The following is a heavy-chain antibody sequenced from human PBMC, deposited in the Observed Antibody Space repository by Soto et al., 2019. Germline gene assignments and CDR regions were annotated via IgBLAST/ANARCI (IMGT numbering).Heavy chain of an antibody. CDR1: RFNFNIYA. D-gene: IGHD6-13*01. Sequence: QEHLVESGGGVVQPGRSLRLSCAASRFNFNIYAMHWVRQAPSKGLEWVALISKDGSTKYYADSVKGRFTISRDNAKNTLFLQMDSLSPDDTAVYYCARVTKEKRLVKWFDPWGQGTLVTVSS. V-gene: IGHV3-30-3*01. CDR3: ARVTKEKRLVKWFDP. CDR2: ISKDGSTK. J-gene: IGHJ5*02.